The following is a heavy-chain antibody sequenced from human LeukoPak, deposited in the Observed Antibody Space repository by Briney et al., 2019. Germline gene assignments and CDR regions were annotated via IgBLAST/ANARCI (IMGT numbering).Heavy chain of an antibody. V-gene: IGHV3-66*01. CDR3: ASRYSSSANIFDY. Sequence: GGSLRLSCAASGFTVSSNYMSWVRQAPGKGLEWVSVIYSGGSTYYADSVKGRFTTSRDNSKNTLYLQMNSLRAEDTAVYYCASRYSSSANIFDYWGQGTLVTVSS. CDR2: IYSGGST. J-gene: IGHJ4*02. CDR1: GFTVSSNY. D-gene: IGHD6-6*01.